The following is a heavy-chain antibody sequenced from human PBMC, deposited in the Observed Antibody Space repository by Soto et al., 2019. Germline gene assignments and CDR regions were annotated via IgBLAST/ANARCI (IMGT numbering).Heavy chain of an antibody. V-gene: IGHV3-23*01. CDR1: GFTFSSFA. D-gene: IGHD6-13*01. CDR3: ARGFSAGKGSSPDF. J-gene: IGHJ4*02. Sequence: EMQLLESGGGLVQPGGSLRLSCAASGFTFSSFAMSWVRQAAGKGLDWVSAISGSGGSTYSADSVKGRFTISRDNSKNTLYLQMSSLRAEDTAVYYCARGFSAGKGSSPDFWGQGSLVTVSS. CDR2: ISGSGGST.